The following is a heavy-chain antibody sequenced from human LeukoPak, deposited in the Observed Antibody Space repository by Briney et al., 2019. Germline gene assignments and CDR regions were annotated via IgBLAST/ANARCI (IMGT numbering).Heavy chain of an antibody. V-gene: IGHV3-48*02. D-gene: IGHD3-10*01. CDR1: GFTFSSYS. Sequence: PGGSLRLSCAASGFTFSSYSMNWVRQAPGKGLECVSFIGTWISYADSVKGRFTISRDNAKKSLYLQMNSLRDEDTAVYFCARDYLYGLDIWGQGTVVTVSS. CDR2: IGTWI. J-gene: IGHJ3*02. CDR3: ARDYLYGLDI.